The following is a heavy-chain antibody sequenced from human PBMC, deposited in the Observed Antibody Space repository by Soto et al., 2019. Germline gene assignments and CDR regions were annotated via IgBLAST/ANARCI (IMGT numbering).Heavy chain of an antibody. V-gene: IGHV4-34*01. Sequence: QVQLHQWGAGLLKPSETLSLTCAVSGASVSGQYWSWIRQPPGKGLEWVGVIIPTGSTTYNPSLKSRLRISLDTSKNLFSLNLSFGSAADTAVYYGAKGGTTMAWNYYYYGMDFWGQGTTVTVSS. D-gene: IGHD5-18*01. CDR1: GASVSGQY. CDR3: AKGGTTMAWNYYYYGMDF. CDR2: IIPTGST. J-gene: IGHJ6*02.